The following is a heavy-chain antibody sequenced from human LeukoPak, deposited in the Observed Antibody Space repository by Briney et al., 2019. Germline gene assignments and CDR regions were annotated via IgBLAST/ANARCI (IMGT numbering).Heavy chain of an antibody. CDR2: IYYSGST. V-gene: IGHV4-59*08. J-gene: IGHJ4*02. Sequence: PSETLSLTCTVSGGSISSYYWSWIRQPPGKGLDWIGYIYYSGSTNYNPSLKSRVTISVDTSKNQFSLKLSSVTAADTAVYYCARRGGSRAGGFDYWGQGTLVTVSS. CDR1: GGSISSYY. D-gene: IGHD1-26*01. CDR3: ARRGGSRAGGFDY.